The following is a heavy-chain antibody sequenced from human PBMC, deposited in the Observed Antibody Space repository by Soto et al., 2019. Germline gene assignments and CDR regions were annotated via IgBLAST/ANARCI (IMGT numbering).Heavy chain of an antibody. CDR2: IYYTGSA. J-gene: IGHJ4*02. CDR1: GDSINSNTYY. Sequence: SETLSLTCIVSGDSINSNTYYWAWVRQSPGGGLEWIGSIYYTGSAFYNPALKSRVTISVDTSKNQFSLKMSSVTAADTAVYYCARESSFDYWGQGTLVTVSS. CDR3: ARESSFDY. V-gene: IGHV4-39*02.